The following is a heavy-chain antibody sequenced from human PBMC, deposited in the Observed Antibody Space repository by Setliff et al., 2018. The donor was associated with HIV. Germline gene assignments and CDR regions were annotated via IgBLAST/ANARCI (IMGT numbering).Heavy chain of an antibody. J-gene: IGHJ4*02. Sequence: SETLSLTCSVPGYAIDNGYTWGWIRQSPGKGLEWIGNVYHTGRAFYNPSLQSRVTISVDTSKNQFSLKLNSVTAADTAMYYCARHPPYCSGGSCYRGRGYYFDYWGQGTLVTVSS. D-gene: IGHD2-15*01. CDR1: GYAIDNGYT. CDR2: VYHTGRA. V-gene: IGHV4-38-2*01. CDR3: ARHPPYCSGGSCYRGRGYYFDY.